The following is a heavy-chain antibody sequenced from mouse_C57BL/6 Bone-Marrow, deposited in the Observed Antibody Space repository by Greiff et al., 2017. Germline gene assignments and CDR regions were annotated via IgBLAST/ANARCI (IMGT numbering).Heavy chain of an antibody. Sequence: QVQLQQPGAELVKPGASVKLSCKASGYTFTSYWMQWVKQRPGQGLEWIGEIVPSDSYTNYNQKFKGKATLTVDTSSSTAYMRLSSLTSEDSAVYYCAREGAYYSNAWFAYWGQGTLVTVSA. D-gene: IGHD2-5*01. J-gene: IGHJ3*01. V-gene: IGHV1-50*01. CDR1: GYTFTSYW. CDR2: IVPSDSYT. CDR3: AREGAYYSNAWFAY.